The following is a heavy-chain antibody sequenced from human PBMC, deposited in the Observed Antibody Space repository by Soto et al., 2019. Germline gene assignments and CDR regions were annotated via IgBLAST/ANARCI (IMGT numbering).Heavy chain of an antibody. D-gene: IGHD4-17*01. V-gene: IGHV4-34*01. J-gene: IGHJ2*01. CDR1: GGSFSGYY. Sequence: QVQLQQWGAGLLKPSETLSLTCAVYGGSFSGYYWSWIRQPPGKGLEWIGEINHSGSTNYNPSLKSRVTIAVDTSKNQFSLKLSSVTAADTAVYYCARVHITVTTLSYLDLWGRGTLVTVSS. CDR2: INHSGST. CDR3: ARVHITVTTLSYLDL.